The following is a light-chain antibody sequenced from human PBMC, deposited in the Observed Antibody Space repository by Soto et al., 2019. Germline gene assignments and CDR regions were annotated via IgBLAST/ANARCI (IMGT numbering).Light chain of an antibody. CDR1: QSISTY. CDR2: DAS. V-gene: IGKV3-11*01. CDR3: QQRLNWPPLT. Sequence: EVVLTQSPATLSLSPGERATLSCRASQSISTYLVWYQQKPGQAPRLLIYDASNRATGIPARFSGSGSGTDFTLTISSLEPADFAVYYCQQRLNWPPLTFGGGTKVEIK. J-gene: IGKJ4*01.